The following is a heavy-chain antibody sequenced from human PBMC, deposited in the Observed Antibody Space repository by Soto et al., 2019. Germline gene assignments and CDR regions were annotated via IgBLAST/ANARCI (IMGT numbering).Heavy chain of an antibody. CDR3: AKAERGWFFDF. CDR1: GFTFSTYA. D-gene: IGHD6-19*01. Sequence: EVQLLESGGDLVQPGGSLRLSCAASGFTFSTYAMNWVRQAPGKGLEWVSTIRGGGGNTDYADSVKGRLTISRDNSVNTLYLQVNSLSADDTAVYYCAKAERGWFFDFWGQGTLVAVSS. J-gene: IGHJ4*02. CDR2: IRGGGGNT. V-gene: IGHV3-23*01.